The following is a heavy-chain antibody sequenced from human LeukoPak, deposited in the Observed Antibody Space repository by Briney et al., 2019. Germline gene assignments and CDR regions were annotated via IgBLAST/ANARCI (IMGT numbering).Heavy chain of an antibody. CDR2: IIPILGIA. V-gene: IGHV1-69*04. CDR1: GGTFSSYT. CDR3: ARESRTTVLYYGMDV. D-gene: IGHD4-11*01. Sequence: SVKVSCKASGGTFSSYTISWVRQAPGQGLEWMGRIIPILGIANYAQKFQGSVTITADKSTSTAYMELSSLRSEDTAVYYCARESRTTVLYYGMDVWGQGTTVTVSS. J-gene: IGHJ6*02.